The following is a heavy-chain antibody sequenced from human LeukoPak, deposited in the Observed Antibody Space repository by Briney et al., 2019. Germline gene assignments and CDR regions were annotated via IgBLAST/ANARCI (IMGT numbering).Heavy chain of an antibody. Sequence: ASVKVSCKASGYTFTSYGISWVRQAPGQGLEWMGWISAYNGNTNYAQKLQGRVTMTTDTSTSTAYMELRSLRSDDTAVYYCARAPRGRWYENYYYYMDVWGKGTTVTVSS. CDR2: ISAYNGNT. J-gene: IGHJ6*03. D-gene: IGHD6-13*01. CDR1: GYTFTSYG. V-gene: IGHV1-18*01. CDR3: ARAPRGRWYENYYYYMDV.